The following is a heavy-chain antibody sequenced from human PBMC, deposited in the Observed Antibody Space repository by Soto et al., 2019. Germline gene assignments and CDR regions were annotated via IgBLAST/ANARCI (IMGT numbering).Heavy chain of an antibody. CDR1: GGSFSGYY. V-gene: IGHV4-34*01. J-gene: IGHJ4*02. D-gene: IGHD4-17*01. CDR3: AREGVHYGGVY. CDR2: INHSGST. Sequence: SDTLSLTCAVYGGSFSGYYWSWIRQPPGKGLEWIGEINHSGSTNYNPSLKSRVTISVDTAKNQFSLKLSSVTAADTAVYYCAREGVHYGGVYWAQETLVTLPS.